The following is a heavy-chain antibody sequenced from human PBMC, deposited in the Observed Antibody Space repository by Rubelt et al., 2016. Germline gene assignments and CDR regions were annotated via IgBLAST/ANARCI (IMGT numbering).Heavy chain of an antibody. CDR1: GFTFSTYG. J-gene: IGHJ5*02. CDR3: AKIGKLAWFGELSA. Sequence: QVQLVESGGGVVQPGRSLRLSCAVSGFTFSTYGMHWVRQTPGKGLEWVASVSYDESNAVYADSMRGRFTISRDKSKNTVWLLMNSLRAEETAIYYCAKIGKLAWFGELSAWGQGTLVTVSS. D-gene: IGHD3-10*01. V-gene: IGHV3-30*18. CDR2: VSYDESNA.